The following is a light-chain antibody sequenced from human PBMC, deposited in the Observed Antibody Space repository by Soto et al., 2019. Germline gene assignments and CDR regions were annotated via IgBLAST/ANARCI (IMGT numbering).Light chain of an antibody. V-gene: IGKV1D-12*01. CDR2: AAS. CDR1: QDIRSW. J-gene: IGKJ5*01. Sequence: DNPISQSPSSVSASVGDRVTITCRASQDIRSWLAWHQQKPGKAPKLLIYAASSLQSGVPSRFSGSGSGTHFTLTISSLQPEDFATYYCQQTNSFPITFGQGTRLEIK. CDR3: QQTNSFPIT.